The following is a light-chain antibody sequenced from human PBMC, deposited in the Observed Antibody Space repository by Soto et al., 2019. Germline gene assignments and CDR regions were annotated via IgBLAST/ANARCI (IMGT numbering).Light chain of an antibody. J-gene: IGKJ4*02. CDR2: KAS. V-gene: IGKV1-5*03. CDR1: QTISNW. Sequence: DIQMTQSPSTLSASVGDRVTITCRASQTISNWVAWYQQKPGKAPKLLIHKASSLETGVPSRFSGSGSGTEFTLTISRLQPDDFATYYCQQYNSFLTFGGGTRVEIK. CDR3: QQYNSFLT.